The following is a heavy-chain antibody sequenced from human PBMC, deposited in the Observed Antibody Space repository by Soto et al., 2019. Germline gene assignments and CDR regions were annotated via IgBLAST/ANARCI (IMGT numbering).Heavy chain of an antibody. J-gene: IGHJ4*02. V-gene: IGHV3-15*07. CDR1: GFTFSNAW. D-gene: IGHD3-22*01. CDR3: TTDIYDSSGYYYVDY. CDR2: IKSKTDGGTT. Sequence: GSLRLSCAASGFTFSNAWMNWVRQAPGKGLEWVGRIKSKTDGGTTDYAAPVKGRFTISRDDSKNTLYLQMNSLKTEDTAVYYCTTDIYDSSGYYYVDYWGQGTLVTVSS.